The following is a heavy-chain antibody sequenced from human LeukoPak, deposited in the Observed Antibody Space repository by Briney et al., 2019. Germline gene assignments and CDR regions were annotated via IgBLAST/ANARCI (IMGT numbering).Heavy chain of an antibody. J-gene: IGHJ4*02. CDR3: VREGDYNFDY. Sequence: GGSLRLSCAASGFTFRSYAMHWVRQAPGKGLEGVAVISHDGSNKYHADSVKGRFTISRDNSKNTVFLQMNSLRGEDTAVYYCVREGDYNFDYWGQGTLVTVSS. CDR2: ISHDGSNK. CDR1: GFTFRSYA. D-gene: IGHD4-17*01. V-gene: IGHV3-30*04.